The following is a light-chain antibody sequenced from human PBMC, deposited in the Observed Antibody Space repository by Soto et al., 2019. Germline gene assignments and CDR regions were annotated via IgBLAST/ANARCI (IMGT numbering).Light chain of an antibody. Sequence: VLTQSPGTLSLSPGERATLSCRASQSVRSSYLAWYQQKPGQAPRLLIYGASSRATGIPDRFSGSGSGTDFTLTISRLEPEDFAVYYCQQYGSSPRTFGQGTKVEIK. V-gene: IGKV3-20*01. CDR3: QQYGSSPRT. J-gene: IGKJ1*01. CDR1: QSVRSSY. CDR2: GAS.